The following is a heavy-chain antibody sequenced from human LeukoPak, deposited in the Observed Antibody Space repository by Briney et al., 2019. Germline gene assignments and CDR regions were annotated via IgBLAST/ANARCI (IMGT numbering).Heavy chain of an antibody. V-gene: IGHV1-2*02. Sequence: ASVKVSCKASGYTFTGYYLHWVRQAPGQGLEWMGWINPKNGGTKYAQRFQGRVTMTRDTSISTAYMELSRLTSDDTAVYSCARDPAQTYYYDPWGQGTLVTVSS. CDR3: ARDPAQTYYYDP. CDR2: INPKNGGT. D-gene: IGHD3-22*01. J-gene: IGHJ4*02. CDR1: GYTFTGYY.